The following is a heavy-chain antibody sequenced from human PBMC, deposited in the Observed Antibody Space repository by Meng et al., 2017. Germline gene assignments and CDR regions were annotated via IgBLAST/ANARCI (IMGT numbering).Heavy chain of an antibody. J-gene: IGHJ4*02. CDR3: AGASYGYSYGFPQYYFDY. Sequence: ASVKVSCKASGYTFTGYYMHWVRQAPGQGLEWMGWINPNSGGTNYAQKFQGRVTMTRDTSISTAYMELSRLRSDDMAVYYCAGASYGYSYGFPQYYFDYWGQGTLVTVSS. V-gene: IGHV1-2*02. CDR2: INPNSGGT. D-gene: IGHD5-18*01. CDR1: GYTFTGYY.